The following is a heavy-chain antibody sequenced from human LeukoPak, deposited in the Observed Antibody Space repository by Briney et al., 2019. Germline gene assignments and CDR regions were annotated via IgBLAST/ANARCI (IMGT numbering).Heavy chain of an antibody. CDR1: GGALNSYY. V-gene: IGHV4-59*01. D-gene: IGHD3-16*01. CDR2: VFFGGST. CDR3: ARGRRARWGHADPSAHPHSFDI. Sequence: SETLSLTCTISGGALNSYYWTCLRQARARELEWIGYVFFGGSTDYSPSLKSRVTISVDTSKNQFSLKLTSMTAADTAVYYCARGRRARWGHADPSAHPHSFDIWGQGTLVTVSS. J-gene: IGHJ3*02.